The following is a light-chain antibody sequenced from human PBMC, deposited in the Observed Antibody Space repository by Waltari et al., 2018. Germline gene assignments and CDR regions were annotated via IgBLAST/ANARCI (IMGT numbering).Light chain of an antibody. CDR2: DAS. J-gene: IGKJ1*01. CDR1: QDIGDY. CDR3: QHFLNFPWT. V-gene: IGKV1-33*01. Sequence: DIQMTQSPSSLPASIGDRVTITRQASQDIGDYLNWYQQKPGKAPRPLISDASTLKVGVPSRFSGSGSWTHFVLTITDRQPEDLGTYYCQHFLNFPWTFGQGTKVKI.